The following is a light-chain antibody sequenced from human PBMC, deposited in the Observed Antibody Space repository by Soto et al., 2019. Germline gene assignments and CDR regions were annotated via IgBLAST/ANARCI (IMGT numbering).Light chain of an antibody. J-gene: IGKJ4*01. Sequence: EIVMTQSPATLSVSPGERVTLSCRASQSVNSNLAWYQQKPGQAPRLLIYDVFTRATGIPARFSGSGSGKEFTLTISSLQAEGFAIYYCQQYNNWPLTFGGGTKVEIK. CDR2: DVF. CDR3: QQYNNWPLT. CDR1: QSVNSN. V-gene: IGKV3-15*01.